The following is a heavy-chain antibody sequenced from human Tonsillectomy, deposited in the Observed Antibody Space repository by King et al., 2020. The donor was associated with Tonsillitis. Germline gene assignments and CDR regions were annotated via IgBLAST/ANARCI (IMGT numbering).Heavy chain of an antibody. CDR2: MYTSGGA. CDR3: SVTRNTVTTADRAICSSASRTSPDY. V-gene: IGHV4-61*02. D-gene: IGHD1-14*01. CDR1: GGSINSGSYS. Sequence: VQLQESGPGLVKPSQTLSLTCTVSGGSINSGSYSWGWIRQPSGRGLEGIVRMYTSGGANYNPSLKNRATMSVDTSKNQLSLRLITVITAAQTTYYFSVTRNTVTTADRAICSSASRTSPDYLGQGVMVTVSS. J-gene: IGHJ4*02.